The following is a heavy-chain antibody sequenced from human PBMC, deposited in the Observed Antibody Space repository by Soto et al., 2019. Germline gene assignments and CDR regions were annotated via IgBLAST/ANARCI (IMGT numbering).Heavy chain of an antibody. CDR3: AKEGPITNWYFDY. CDR1: GFTFSSYG. V-gene: IGHV3-30*18. J-gene: IGHJ4*02. D-gene: IGHD1-1*01. Sequence: QVQLVESGGGVVQPGRSLRLSCAASGFTFSSYGMHWVCQAPGKGLEWVAVISYDGNVAYYADSVRGRFTISRDNSKNTLYLQMNSLRTEDTAIYYCAKEGPITNWYFDYWGQGTLVTVSS. CDR2: ISYDGNVA.